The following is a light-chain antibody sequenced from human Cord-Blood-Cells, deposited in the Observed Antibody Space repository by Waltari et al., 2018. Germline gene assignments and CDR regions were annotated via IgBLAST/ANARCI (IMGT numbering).Light chain of an antibody. V-gene: IGLV2-14*01. J-gene: IGLJ1*01. CDR3: SSYTSSSTLYV. CDR2: DVS. Sequence: QSALTQPASASGSPGQSITLPCTGTSSDVGGYTPVSWYQQHKGKAPNLMIYDVSNRPSGVSNLFSGSKSGNTAPLTISGLQAEDEADYYCSSYTSSSTLYVFGTGTKVTVL. CDR1: SSDVGGYTP.